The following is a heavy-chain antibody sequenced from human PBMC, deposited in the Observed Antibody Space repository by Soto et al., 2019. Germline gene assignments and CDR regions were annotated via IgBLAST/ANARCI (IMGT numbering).Heavy chain of an antibody. CDR3: ARGASDIESVPAAVADSYYWMHV. V-gene: IGHV3-21*01. Sequence: EVQLVESGGGLVKPGGSLRLSSATSGFTFSSYNMNWVRQAPGKGLEWVSSISSSRSYIYYAESVKGRFTISRDNAKNSLDMQMNRLRAEDTSVYYCARGASDIESVPAAVADSYYWMHVWGQGTTVTVSS. CDR2: ISSSRSYI. J-gene: IGHJ6*02. CDR1: GFTFSSYN. D-gene: IGHD2-2*01.